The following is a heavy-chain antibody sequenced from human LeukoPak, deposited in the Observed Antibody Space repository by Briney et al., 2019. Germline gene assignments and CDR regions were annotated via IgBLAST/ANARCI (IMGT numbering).Heavy chain of an antibody. V-gene: IGHV3-23*01. CDR3: AKGRGGAVAGNKVGFDY. CDR1: GFTFSSYA. J-gene: IGHJ4*02. D-gene: IGHD6-19*01. CDR2: ISGSGENT. Sequence: GGSLRLSCAASGFTFSSYAMSWVRQAPGKGLEWVSGISGSGENTYYADSVKGRLTISRDSSRQTLHLQVNSLRAEDTAVYFCAKGRGGAVAGNKVGFDYWGQGTLVTVSS.